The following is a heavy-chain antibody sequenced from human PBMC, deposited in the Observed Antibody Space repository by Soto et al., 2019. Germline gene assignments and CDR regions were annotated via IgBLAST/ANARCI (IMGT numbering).Heavy chain of an antibody. CDR1: GFTFSSYS. Sequence: GGSLRLSCAASGFTFSSYSMNWVRQAPGKGLEWVSYISSSSSTIYYADSVKGRFTISRDNAKNSLYLQMNSLRAEDTAVYYCARGGICSSTSCYDYWGQGTLVTVSS. CDR3: ARGGICSSTSCYDY. V-gene: IGHV3-48*04. CDR2: ISSSSSTI. D-gene: IGHD2-2*01. J-gene: IGHJ4*02.